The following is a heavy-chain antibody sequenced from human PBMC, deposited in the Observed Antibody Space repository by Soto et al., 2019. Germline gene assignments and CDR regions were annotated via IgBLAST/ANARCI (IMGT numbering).Heavy chain of an antibody. J-gene: IGHJ5*02. V-gene: IGHV1-18*04. CDR1: GYTFTSYG. Sequence: ASVKVSCKASGYTFTSYGISWVRQAPGQGLEWMGWISAYDGNTNYAQKLQGRVTMTTDTSTSTAYMELRSLRSDDTAVYYCARVSRTYYDFWSGYYEGWFDPWGQGTLVTVSS. CDR3: ARVSRTYYDFWSGYYEGWFDP. D-gene: IGHD3-3*01. CDR2: ISAYDGNT.